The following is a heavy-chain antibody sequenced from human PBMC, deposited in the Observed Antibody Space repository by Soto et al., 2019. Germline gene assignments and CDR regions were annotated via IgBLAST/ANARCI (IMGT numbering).Heavy chain of an antibody. Sequence: EVQLVESGGGLIQPGGSLRLSCAASDFTVSSNYMSWVSQAPGKGLEWVTVIYSGGSTYNADSVKGRFTISRDNSKTTVYLQMNSLRAEDTAVYYCAGGVPTYYWGQGTLVTVSS. CDR2: IYSGGST. V-gene: IGHV3-53*01. D-gene: IGHD3-16*01. J-gene: IGHJ4*02. CDR1: DFTVSSNY. CDR3: AGGVPTYY.